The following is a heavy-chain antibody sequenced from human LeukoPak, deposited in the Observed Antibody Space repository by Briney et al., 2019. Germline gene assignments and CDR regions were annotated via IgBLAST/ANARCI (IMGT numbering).Heavy chain of an antibody. CDR3: AKKVGGVYDFDI. CDR1: GFIFSSYA. CDR2: ISGLGDST. V-gene: IGHV3-23*01. J-gene: IGHJ3*02. D-gene: IGHD3-16*01. Sequence: GGSLRLSCAASGFIFSSYAMNWVRQAPGTGVEWVSGISGLGDSTFYADSVKGRFTISRGNSTNTLYLQMNSLRAEDTAVYYCAKKVGGVYDFDIWGQGTMVTVSS.